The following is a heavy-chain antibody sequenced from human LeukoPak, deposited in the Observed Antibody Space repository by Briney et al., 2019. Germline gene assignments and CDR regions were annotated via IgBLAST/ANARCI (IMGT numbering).Heavy chain of an antibody. Sequence: ASVKVSCKASGYTFTSYGISWVRQAPGQGLEWMGWISAYNGNTNYAQKLQGRVTMTTDTSTSTAYMELRSLRSDDTAVYYCAMHLEWLRRNWFDPGAREPWSPSPQ. CDR1: GYTFTSYG. V-gene: IGHV1-18*01. D-gene: IGHD3-3*01. CDR3: AMHLEWLRRNWFDP. J-gene: IGHJ5*02. CDR2: ISAYNGNT.